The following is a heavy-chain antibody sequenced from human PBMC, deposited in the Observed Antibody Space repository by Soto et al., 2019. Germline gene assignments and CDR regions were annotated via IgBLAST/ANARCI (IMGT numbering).Heavy chain of an antibody. V-gene: IGHV4-4*02. CDR1: GGSFTSNNW. D-gene: IGHD1-7*01. J-gene: IGHJ4*02. Sequence: QVQLQESGPGLVKPSGTLSLTCAVSGGSFTSNNWWTWVRQPPGQGLEWIGEIYRTGSTNYNPSLKSRVTISLDKPENHFSLKVTSLTAADTAVYYCASRDPGTSVDYWGQGTLVTVSS. CDR2: IYRTGST. CDR3: ASRDPGTSVDY.